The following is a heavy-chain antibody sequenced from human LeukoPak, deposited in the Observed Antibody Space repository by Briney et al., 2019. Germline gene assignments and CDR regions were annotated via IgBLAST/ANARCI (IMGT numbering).Heavy chain of an antibody. V-gene: IGHV1-2*02. J-gene: IGHJ4*02. CDR3: ARGLLLGRLDY. Sequence: ASVKVSCKASGYTFTGYYIHWVRQAPGQGLEWMGWINPNTGGTNYAQRFQGRVTMTRDTSISTAYMELSRLRSDDTAVYYCARGLLLGRLDYWGQGTLVTVSS. CDR2: INPNTGGT. CDR1: GYTFTGYY. D-gene: IGHD2-15*01.